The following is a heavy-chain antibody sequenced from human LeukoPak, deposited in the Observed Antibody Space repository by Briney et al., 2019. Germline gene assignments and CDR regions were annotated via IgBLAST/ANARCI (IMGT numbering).Heavy chain of an antibody. V-gene: IGHV4-39*01. D-gene: IGHD3-22*01. CDR2: IYYSGST. Sequence: SETLSLTCTVSGGSISSSSYYWCWIRQPPGKGLEWIGSIYYSGSTYYNPSLKSRVTISVDTSKNQFSLKLSSVTAADTAVYYCARHLTYYYDSSGYYFDYWGQGTLVTVSS. J-gene: IGHJ4*02. CDR3: ARHLTYYYDSSGYYFDY. CDR1: GGSISSSSYY.